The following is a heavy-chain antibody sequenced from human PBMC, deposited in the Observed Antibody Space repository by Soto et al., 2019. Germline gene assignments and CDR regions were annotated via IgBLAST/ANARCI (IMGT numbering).Heavy chain of an antibody. J-gene: IGHJ6*02. Sequence: PGGSLRLSCASSIFTFITYWMTWVRQTPGKGLEWVANIHQDGNEKYYMDSVKGRFTISRDNAKNSLYLQMTSLRAEDTAVYYCAGGNALDVWGQGTTVTVSS. CDR1: IFTFITYW. CDR2: IHQDGNEK. V-gene: IGHV3-7*01. CDR3: AGGNALDV.